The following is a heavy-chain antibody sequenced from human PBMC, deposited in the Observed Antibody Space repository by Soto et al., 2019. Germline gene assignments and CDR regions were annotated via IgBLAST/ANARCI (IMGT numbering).Heavy chain of an antibody. D-gene: IGHD2-15*01. V-gene: IGHV4-59*01. Sequence: QIQLQESGPGLVKPSGTLSVTCTVSGGSIPNYSIINYYWTWIRLPPGRCLEWIGHIYYNGTATYSPSLKRRVTISVDVSRNQFSLRLTSVTAADTAVYYCARGGGGNDKHCDYWCQGTLATVSS. J-gene: IGHJ4*02. CDR2: IYYNGTA. CDR1: GGSIPNYSIINYY. CDR3: ARGGGGNDKHCDY.